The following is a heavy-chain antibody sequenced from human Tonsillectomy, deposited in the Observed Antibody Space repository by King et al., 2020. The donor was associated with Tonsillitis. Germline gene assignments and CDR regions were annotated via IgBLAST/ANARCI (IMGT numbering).Heavy chain of an antibody. D-gene: IGHD1-26*01. Sequence: VQLVESGGGLVQPGGSLRLSCAASGFTVSSNYMSWVRQAPGKGLEWASVIYSGGSTYYADSVKGRFTISRDNSKNTLYLQMNSLRAVDTAVYYCARDRMSILRATCYYYYYGMDVCGQGTTVTVS. J-gene: IGHJ6*02. CDR2: IYSGGST. CDR3: ARDRMSILRATCYYYYYGMDV. V-gene: IGHV3-66*01. CDR1: GFTVSSNY.